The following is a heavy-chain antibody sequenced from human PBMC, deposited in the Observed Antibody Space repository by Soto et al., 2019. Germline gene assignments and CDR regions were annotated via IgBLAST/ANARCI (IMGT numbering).Heavy chain of an antibody. D-gene: IGHD3-3*01. CDR2: IYPSDSDT. CDR3: ARGGVSTRTFDY. Sequence: LKISCKGSGYNFAGYWIAWVRQMPGKGLELMGIIYPSDSDTRYRPSFQGQVTISADKSISSAYLQWSSLRASDTAMYYCARGGVSTRTFDYWGQGTPVTVS. CDR1: GYNFAGYW. J-gene: IGHJ4*02. V-gene: IGHV5-51*01.